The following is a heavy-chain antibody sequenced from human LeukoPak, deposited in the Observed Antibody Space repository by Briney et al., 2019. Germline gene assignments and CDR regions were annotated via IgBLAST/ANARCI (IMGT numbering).Heavy chain of an antibody. D-gene: IGHD6-13*01. CDR2: IKEDGSEK. Sequence: GGSLRLSCAASGFTFSNYWMSWVRKAPGRGLEWVANIKEDGSEKYYVDSVKGRFTISRDNARNSLYLQMNSLRAEDTAVYYCASGRQLGYWGQGTLVTVSS. J-gene: IGHJ4*02. V-gene: IGHV3-7*01. CDR1: GFTFSNYW. CDR3: ASGRQLGY.